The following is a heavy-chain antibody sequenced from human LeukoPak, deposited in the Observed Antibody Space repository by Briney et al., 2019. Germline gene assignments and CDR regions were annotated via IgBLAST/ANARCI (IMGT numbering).Heavy chain of an antibody. J-gene: IGHJ4*02. CDR2: IYYSGST. Sequence: KPSETLSLTCAVYDESLNGYYWSWIRQPPGKGLEWIGYIYYSGSTNYNPSLKSRVTISVDTSKNQFSLKLSSVTAADTAVYYCAREVRGVIVWGQGTLVTASS. CDR1: DESLNGYY. CDR3: AREVRGVIV. V-gene: IGHV4-59*01. D-gene: IGHD3-10*01.